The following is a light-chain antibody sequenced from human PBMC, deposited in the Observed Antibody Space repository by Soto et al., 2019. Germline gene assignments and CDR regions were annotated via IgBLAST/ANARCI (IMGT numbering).Light chain of an antibody. CDR2: DVS. V-gene: IGKV3-11*01. J-gene: IGKJ1*01. CDR1: QSVSSY. Sequence: EIVLTQSPAIVSLSPGERATLSCRASQSVSSYLAWYQQKPRQAPRLLIYDVSNRATGIPVRFSGSGSGTYFTLTSSSLAHEDFAVYYCHPRSNWPWTFGQGTKVEIQ. CDR3: HPRSNWPWT.